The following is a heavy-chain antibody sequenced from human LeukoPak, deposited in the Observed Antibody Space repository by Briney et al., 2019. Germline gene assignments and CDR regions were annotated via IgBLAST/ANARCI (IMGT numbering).Heavy chain of an antibody. Sequence: PSETLSLTCSVSGGSISSYYWSWIRQPPGKGLEWLGYIYYSESTTYNPSVNIRVTISVDTSKNQCSLQLSSDTAADTAVYYCVDEAGAFDIWGQGTMVTVSS. CDR1: GGSISSYY. V-gene: IGHV4-59*01. CDR3: VDEAGAFDI. CDR2: IYYSEST. J-gene: IGHJ3*02.